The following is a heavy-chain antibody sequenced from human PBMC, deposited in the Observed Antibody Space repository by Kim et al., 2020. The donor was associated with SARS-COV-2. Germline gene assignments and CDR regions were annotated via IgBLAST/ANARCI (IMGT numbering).Heavy chain of an antibody. CDR1: GGSMSHYY. J-gene: IGHJ3*01. V-gene: IGHV4-59*01. CDR2: IYFTGGT. CDR3: ARGDTLILGVGTVHRAFDV. D-gene: IGHD3-3*01. Sequence: SETLSLTCSVSGGSMSHYYWDWIRQSPGKGLEWIGQIYFTGGTTYNPSLQSRATISVDSSKKEFSLKLTSVTAADTAVYYCARGDTLILGVGTVHRAFDVWGQETVDTVPS.